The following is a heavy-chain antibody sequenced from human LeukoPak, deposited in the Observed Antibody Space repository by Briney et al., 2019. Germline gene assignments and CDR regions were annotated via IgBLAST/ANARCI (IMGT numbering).Heavy chain of an antibody. Sequence: PSETLSLTCTASGVSISSYYWSWIRQPPGKGLEWIGYIYYSGSTNHNPSLKSRVTISVDTSKNQFSLKLSSVTAADTAVYYCATLTYCSGGSCFPKYFQHWGQGTLVAVSS. V-gene: IGHV4-59*08. J-gene: IGHJ1*01. D-gene: IGHD2-15*01. CDR2: IYYSGST. CDR1: GVSISSYY. CDR3: ATLTYCSGGSCFPKYFQH.